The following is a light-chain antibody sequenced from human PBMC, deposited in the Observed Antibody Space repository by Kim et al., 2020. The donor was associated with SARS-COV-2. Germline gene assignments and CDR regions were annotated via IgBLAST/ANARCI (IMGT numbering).Light chain of an antibody. CDR1: AFPKKY. Sequence: SYELTQPPSVSVFPGQTARITCSGDAFPKKYAYWYQQRSGQAPVLVIYEDNQRPSGIPERFSGSTSGAVATLTINGAQVEDETDYYCYSTDSSGNYGVFGGGTQLTVL. V-gene: IGLV3-10*01. J-gene: IGLJ3*02. CDR3: YSTDSSGNYGV. CDR2: EDN.